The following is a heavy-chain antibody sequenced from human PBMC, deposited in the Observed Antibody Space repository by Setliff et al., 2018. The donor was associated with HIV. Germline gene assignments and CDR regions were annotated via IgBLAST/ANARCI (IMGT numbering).Heavy chain of an antibody. V-gene: IGHV3-30*03. Sequence: LRLSCAASGFSFSNYAMHWVSQIPGRGLEWVAFISYDGSYIYYEDSVEGRFTISRDNSENPLYLQLNSLRLEDTAFYYCAGLDGDKGGGYWGQGTLVTVSS. J-gene: IGHJ4*02. CDR2: ISYDGSYI. CDR1: GFSFSNYA. CDR3: AGLDGDKGGGY. D-gene: IGHD4-17*01.